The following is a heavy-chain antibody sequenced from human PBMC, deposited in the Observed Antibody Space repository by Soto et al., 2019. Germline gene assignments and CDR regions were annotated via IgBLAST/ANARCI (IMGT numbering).Heavy chain of an antibody. CDR3: ASLKGDFIA. V-gene: IGHV3-33*01. Sequence: QVQLVESGGGVVQPGRSLRLSSAASGFAFSHYGMHWVRQAPGKGLEWVAVIWYDGSDKDYADSVKGRFTISRDNSKNTLFLQMDSLRAEDTAVYYCASLKGDFIAWGQGTLVSVSS. J-gene: IGHJ4*02. CDR2: IWYDGSDK. CDR1: GFAFSHYG. D-gene: IGHD3-3*01.